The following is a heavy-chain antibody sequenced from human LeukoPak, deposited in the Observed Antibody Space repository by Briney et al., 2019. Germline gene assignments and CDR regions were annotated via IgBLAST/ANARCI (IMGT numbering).Heavy chain of an antibody. V-gene: IGHV3-66*02. J-gene: IGHJ3*01. D-gene: IGHD2-2*01. Sequence: PGGSLRLSCAASGFTVSSNYMSWVRQAPGKGLEWVSVIYSGGSTYYADSVKGRFTISRDNSKNTLYLQMNSLRVEDTAVYYCARDRDPASLRDAFDVWGQGTMVTVSS. CDR3: ARDRDPASLRDAFDV. CDR2: IYSGGST. CDR1: GFTVSSNY.